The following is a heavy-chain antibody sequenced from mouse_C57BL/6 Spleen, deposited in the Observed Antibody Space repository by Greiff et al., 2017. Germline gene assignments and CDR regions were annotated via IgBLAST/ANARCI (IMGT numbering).Heavy chain of an antibody. J-gene: IGHJ3*01. V-gene: IGHV14-3*01. CDR3: ARSPIYYDSDGLFAY. CDR1: GFNIKNTY. D-gene: IGHD2-4*01. CDR2: IDPANGNT. Sequence: EVPLQQSVAELVRPGASVKLSCTASGFNIKNTYMHWVKQRPEQGLEWIGRIDPANGNTKYAPKFQGKATITADTSSNTAYLQLSSLTSEDTAIYYCARSPIYYDSDGLFAYWGQGTLVTVSA.